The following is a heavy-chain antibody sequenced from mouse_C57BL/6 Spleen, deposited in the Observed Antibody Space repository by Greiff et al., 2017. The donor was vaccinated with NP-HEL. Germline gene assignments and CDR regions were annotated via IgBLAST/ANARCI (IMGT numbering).Heavy chain of an antibody. CDR3: ARDYGSSYAMDD. J-gene: IGHJ4*01. CDR2: IYPGSGST. Sequence: QVQLQQPGAELAKPGASVKLSCKATGYTFTSYWITWVKQRPGQGLEWIGDIYPGSGSTNYNEKFKSKATLTVDPSSSTAYMQLSSLTSEDAAVYYCARDYGSSYAMDDRGQGPSVTVAS. V-gene: IGHV1-55*01. CDR1: GYTFTSYW. D-gene: IGHD1-1*01.